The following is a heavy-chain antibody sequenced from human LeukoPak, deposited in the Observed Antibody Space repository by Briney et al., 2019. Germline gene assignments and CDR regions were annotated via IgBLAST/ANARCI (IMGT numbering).Heavy chain of an antibody. CDR2: ISWDGSNK. CDR3: ARDLLPGRYDSSGYYLPHY. J-gene: IGHJ4*02. D-gene: IGHD3-22*01. CDR1: GFTFSSYA. V-gene: IGHV3-30-3*01. Sequence: GRSLRLSCAASGFTFSSYAMHWVRQAPGEGLEWVAVISWDGSNKYYADSVKGRFTISRDDSKNTLYLKMNSLRAADMAVYYCARDLLPGRYDSSGYYLPHYWGQGTLVTVSS.